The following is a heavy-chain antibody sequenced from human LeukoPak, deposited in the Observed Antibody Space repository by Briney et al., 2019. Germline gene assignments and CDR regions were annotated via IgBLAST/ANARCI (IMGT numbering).Heavy chain of an antibody. D-gene: IGHD6-19*01. V-gene: IGHV3-74*01. CDR2: ITSDGSTT. Sequence: GSLRLSCFASGFSFSIYWMHWVRQAPGKGLVWVSRITSDGSTTNYADSVEGRFTISRDNAKNTLFLQMNSLRAEDTAVYYCAKCSGWFVRGKDYYYYYMDVWGRGTTVTVSS. CDR1: GFSFSIYW. CDR3: AKCSGWFVRGKDYYYYYMDV. J-gene: IGHJ6*03.